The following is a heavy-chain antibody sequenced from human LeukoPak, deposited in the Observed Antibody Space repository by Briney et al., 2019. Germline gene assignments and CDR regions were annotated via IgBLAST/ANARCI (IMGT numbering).Heavy chain of an antibody. Sequence: PGGSLSLSCAASGFTFSSYGMHWARQAPGKGLEWVAVIWYDGSNKYYAESVKGRFTISRDNSKNTLYLQMNSLRAEDTAVYYCARLGGPAKDPYYYGMDVWGQGTTVTVSS. CDR1: GFTFSSYG. V-gene: IGHV3-33*01. CDR2: IWYDGSNK. D-gene: IGHD2-2*01. CDR3: ARLGGPAKDPYYYGMDV. J-gene: IGHJ6*02.